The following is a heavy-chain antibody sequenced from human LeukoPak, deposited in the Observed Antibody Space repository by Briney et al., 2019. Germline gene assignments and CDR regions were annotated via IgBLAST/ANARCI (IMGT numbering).Heavy chain of an antibody. CDR2: ISAYNGNT. D-gene: IGHD6-13*01. V-gene: IGHV1-18*04. CDR3: ARMGPELSSSWYGAFDI. CDR1: GYIFTDYY. J-gene: IGHJ3*02. Sequence: GASVKVSCKASGYIFTDYYMHWVRQPPGQGLEWMGWISAYNGNTNYAQKLQGRVTMTTDTSTSTAYMELRSLRSDDTAVYYCARMGPELSSSWYGAFDIWGQGTMVTVSS.